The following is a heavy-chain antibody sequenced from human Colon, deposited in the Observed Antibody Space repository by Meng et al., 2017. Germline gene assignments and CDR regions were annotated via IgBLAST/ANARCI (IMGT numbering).Heavy chain of an antibody. CDR1: GGSFSGYY. CDR2: INHSGST. Sequence: QGQLQQRGAGLLKPSETLSLTCAVYGGSFSGYYWSWIRQPPGKGLEWIGEINHSGSTNYNPSLKSRVTISVDTSKNQFSLKLSSVTAADTAVYYCARGLFDYWGQGTLVTVSS. J-gene: IGHJ4*02. CDR3: ARGLFDY. V-gene: IGHV4-34*01.